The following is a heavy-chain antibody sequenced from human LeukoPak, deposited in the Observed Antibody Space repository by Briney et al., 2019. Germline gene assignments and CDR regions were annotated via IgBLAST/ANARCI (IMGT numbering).Heavy chain of an antibody. Sequence: PGGSLRLSCAASGFTFSTYWMSWVRQAPGKGLEWVANIHQDGNEKYYVDSVKGRFTISRDNAKNSLYLQMNSLRADDTAVYYCARGDKFSGVYCAEGTLVTVSS. CDR1: GFTFSTYW. CDR3: ARGDKFSGVY. J-gene: IGHJ4*02. CDR2: IHQDGNEK. D-gene: IGHD2-15*01. V-gene: IGHV3-7*04.